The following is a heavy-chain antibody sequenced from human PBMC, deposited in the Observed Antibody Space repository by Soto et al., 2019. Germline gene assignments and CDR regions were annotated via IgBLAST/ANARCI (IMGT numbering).Heavy chain of an antibody. D-gene: IGHD1-26*01. CDR2: ITWDGHKT. J-gene: IGHJ6*02. V-gene: IGHV3-43*01. CDR3: AQDLRYSGGSDYYHYGMDV. CDR1: GFTFDDFA. Sequence: EVRLVESGGVVVQPGGSLRLSCAASGFTFDDFAMHWVRQVAGKGLEWVALITWDGHKTYYSDSVKGRFTISRDNNKNSLFLQMTRLRTEDTALYYCAQDLRYSGGSDYYHYGMDVWGQGTPVTVSS.